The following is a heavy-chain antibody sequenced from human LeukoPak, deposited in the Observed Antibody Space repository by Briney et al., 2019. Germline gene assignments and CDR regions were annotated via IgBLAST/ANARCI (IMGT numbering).Heavy chain of an antibody. CDR2: IKQDGSEK. D-gene: IGHD3-10*01. CDR1: GFTFSSYW. Sequence: PGGSLRLSCAASGFTFSSYWMSWVRQAPGKGLEWVANIKQDGSEKYYVDSVKGRFTISRDNAKNSLYLQMNSLRAEDTAVYYCARDRTLWSEYYFDYWGQGTLVTVSS. CDR3: ARDRTLWSEYYFDY. J-gene: IGHJ4*02. V-gene: IGHV3-7*01.